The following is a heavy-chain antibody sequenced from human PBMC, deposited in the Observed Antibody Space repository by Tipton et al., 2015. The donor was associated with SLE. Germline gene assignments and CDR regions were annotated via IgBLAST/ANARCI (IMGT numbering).Heavy chain of an antibody. CDR1: GGSIRSHY. CDR3: ARDSFVTMVQGVIKTGWYFDL. Sequence: TLSLTCTVSGGSIRSHYWSWIRQPPRKGLEWIGYIYYSGSTNYNPSLKSRVTISVDTSKNQFSLKLSSVTAADTAVYYCARDSFVTMVQGVIKTGWYFDLWGRGTLVTVSS. CDR2: IYYSGST. J-gene: IGHJ2*01. D-gene: IGHD3-10*01. V-gene: IGHV4-59*11.